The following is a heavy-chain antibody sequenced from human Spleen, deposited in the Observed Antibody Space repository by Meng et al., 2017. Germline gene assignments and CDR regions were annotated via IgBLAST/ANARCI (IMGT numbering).Heavy chain of an antibody. CDR1: GGSISSRGYY. CDR2: INHSGST. Sequence: QVQLQASGPGLVKPSQPLSLTCTGSGGSISSRGYYWSWIRQPPGKGLEWIGEINHSGSTNYNPSLESRATISVDTSQNNLSLKLSSVTAADSAVYYCARGPTTMAHDFDYWGQGTLVTVSS. V-gene: IGHV4-31*03. J-gene: IGHJ4*02. CDR3: ARGPTTMAHDFDY. D-gene: IGHD4-11*01.